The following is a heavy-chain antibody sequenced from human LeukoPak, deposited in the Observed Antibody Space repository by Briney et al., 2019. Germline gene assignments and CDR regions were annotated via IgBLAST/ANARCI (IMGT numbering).Heavy chain of an antibody. CDR2: ISGSGSST. D-gene: IGHD3-10*01. J-gene: IGHJ4*02. CDR1: GFTFSYYA. V-gene: IGHV3-23*01. Sequence: GGSLRLSCAASGFTFSYYAMSWVRQAPGKGLEWVSSISGSGSSTYYADSVKGRFTISRDNSKNTLYLQMNSPRAEDTAVYYCTKDHRGYGRIVDYWGQGTLVTISS. CDR3: TKDHRGYGRIVDY.